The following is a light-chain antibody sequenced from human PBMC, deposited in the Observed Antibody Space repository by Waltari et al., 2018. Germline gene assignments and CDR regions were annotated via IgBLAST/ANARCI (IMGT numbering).Light chain of an antibody. CDR3: GTCDSTVSDGIYV. Sequence: QSVLTQPPSVSAAPGQKVTISCSGSISNIGNNYVSWCQQVPGAAPRLLIYENTNRPSEIPDRFSGSKSGTSATLVITGLQTGDEADYYCGTCDSTVSDGIYVFGSGTKVTVL. J-gene: IGLJ1*01. CDR1: ISNIGNNY. V-gene: IGLV1-51*01. CDR2: ENT.